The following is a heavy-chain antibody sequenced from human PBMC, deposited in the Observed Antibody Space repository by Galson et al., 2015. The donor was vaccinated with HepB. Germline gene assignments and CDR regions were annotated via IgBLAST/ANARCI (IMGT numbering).Heavy chain of an antibody. D-gene: IGHD6-6*01. Sequence: LRLSCAASGFTFSSYAMSWVRQAPGKGLEWVSAISGSGGSTYYADSVKGRFTISRDNSKNTLYLQMNSLRAEDTAVYYCAKGIAARTAGLFDYWGQGTLVTVSS. CDR2: ISGSGGST. CDR3: AKGIAARTAGLFDY. V-gene: IGHV3-23*01. CDR1: GFTFSSYA. J-gene: IGHJ4*02.